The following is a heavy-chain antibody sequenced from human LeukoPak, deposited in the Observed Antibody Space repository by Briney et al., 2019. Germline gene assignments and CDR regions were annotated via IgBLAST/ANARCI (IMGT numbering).Heavy chain of an antibody. CDR3: ARSPDTAMGES. V-gene: IGHV4-34*01. D-gene: IGHD5-18*01. CDR2: INHSGST. J-gene: IGHJ4*02. Sequence: SETLSLTCAVYGGSFSGYYWSWIRQPPGKGLEWIGEINHSGSTNYNPSLKGRVTISVDTSKNQFSLKLSSVTAADTAVYYCARSPDTAMGESWGQGTLVTVSS. CDR1: GGSFSGYY.